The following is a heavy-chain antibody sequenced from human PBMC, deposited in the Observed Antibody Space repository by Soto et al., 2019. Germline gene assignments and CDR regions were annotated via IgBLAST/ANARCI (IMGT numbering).Heavy chain of an antibody. CDR3: ARDSKYSSSHHDFDY. D-gene: IGHD6-6*01. CDR1: GFTFSSYW. CDR2: INSDGSST. V-gene: IGHV3-74*01. Sequence: GGSLRLSCAASGFTFSSYWMHWVRQAPGKGLVWVSRINSDGSSTSYADSVKGRFTISRDNAKNTLYLQMNSLRAEDTAVYYCARDSKYSSSHHDFDYWGQGTLVTVSS. J-gene: IGHJ4*02.